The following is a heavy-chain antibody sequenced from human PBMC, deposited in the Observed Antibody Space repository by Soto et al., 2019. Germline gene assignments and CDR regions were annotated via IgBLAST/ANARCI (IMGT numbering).Heavy chain of an antibody. CDR3: ARTREKDIVVVPAAIRSYYYYGMDV. D-gene: IGHD2-2*02. V-gene: IGHV4-38-2*01. J-gene: IGHJ6*02. Sequence: SETLSLTCAVSGDSISSGYHWAWIRQPPGKGLEWVASIYHTGTTYYNPSLTSRVTISVDTSKNQFSLKLSSVTAADSAVYYCARTREKDIVVVPAAIRSYYYYGMDVWGQGTTVTVSS. CDR2: IYHTGTT. CDR1: GDSISSGYH.